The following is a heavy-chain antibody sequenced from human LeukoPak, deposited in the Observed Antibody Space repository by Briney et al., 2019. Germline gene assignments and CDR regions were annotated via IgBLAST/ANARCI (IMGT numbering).Heavy chain of an antibody. CDR2: ISGSGGST. V-gene: IGHV3-23*01. CDR1: GFTFSSYA. CDR3: ARDRPGIAAATPDY. Sequence: GGSLRLSCAASGFTFSSYAMSWVRQAPGKGLEWVSAISGSGGSTYYADSVKGRFTISRDNAKNSLYLQMNSLRAEDTAVYYCARDRPGIAAATPDYWGQGTLVTVSS. D-gene: IGHD6-13*01. J-gene: IGHJ4*02.